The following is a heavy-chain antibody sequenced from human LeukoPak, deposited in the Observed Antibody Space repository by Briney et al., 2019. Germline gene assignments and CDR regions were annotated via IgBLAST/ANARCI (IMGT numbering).Heavy chain of an antibody. D-gene: IGHD2-2*01. CDR2: IYYSGST. J-gene: IGHJ4*02. CDR1: GGSISSSSYY. Sequence: SETLSLTCTVSGGSISSSSYYWGWIRQPPGKGLEWIGSIYYSGSTYYNPSLMSRVTISVDTSKNQFSLKLSSVTAADTAVYYCASQMEDIVVVPAAMRGVDYWGQGTLVTVSS. CDR3: ASQMEDIVVVPAAMRGVDY. V-gene: IGHV4-39*01.